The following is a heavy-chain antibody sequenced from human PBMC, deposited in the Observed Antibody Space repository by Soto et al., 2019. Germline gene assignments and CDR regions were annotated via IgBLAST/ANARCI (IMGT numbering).Heavy chain of an antibody. V-gene: IGHV3-48*03. CDR3: ARHSSGGGMDV. CDR2: ISSSGSTI. CDR1: GFTFSSYE. Sequence: GGSLRLSCAASGFTFSSYEMNWARQAPGKGLEWVSYISSSGSTIYYADSVKGRFTISRDNAKNSLYLQMNSLRAEDTAVYYCARHSSGGGMDVWGQGTTVTVSS. J-gene: IGHJ6*02. D-gene: IGHD6-19*01.